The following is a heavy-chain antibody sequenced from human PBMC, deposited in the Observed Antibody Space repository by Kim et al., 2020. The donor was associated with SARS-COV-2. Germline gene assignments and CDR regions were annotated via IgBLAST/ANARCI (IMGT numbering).Heavy chain of an antibody. CDR2: IDPSDSYT. D-gene: IGHD6-13*01. J-gene: IGHJ6*02. CDR3: ARLFPRQQLVQRYYYYGMDV. V-gene: IGHV5-10-1*01. Sequence: GESLKISCKGSGYSFTSYWISWVRQMPGKGLEWMGRIDPSDSYTNYSPSFQGHVTISADKSISTAYLQWSSLKASDTAMYYCARLFPRQQLVQRYYYYGMDVWGQGTTVTVSS. CDR1: GYSFTSYW.